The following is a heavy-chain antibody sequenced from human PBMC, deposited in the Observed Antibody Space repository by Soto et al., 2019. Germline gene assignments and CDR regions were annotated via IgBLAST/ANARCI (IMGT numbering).Heavy chain of an antibody. V-gene: IGHV3-30*18. CDR2: ISYDGSNK. Sequence: GGSLRLSCAASGFTFSSYGMHWVRQAPGKGLEWVAVISYDGSNKYYADSVKGRFTISRDNSKNTLYLQMNSLRAEDTAVYYCAKDLGLLIGDYYYYGMDVWGQGTTVTVSS. D-gene: IGHD2-21*01. CDR3: AKDLGLLIGDYYYYGMDV. J-gene: IGHJ6*02. CDR1: GFTFSSYG.